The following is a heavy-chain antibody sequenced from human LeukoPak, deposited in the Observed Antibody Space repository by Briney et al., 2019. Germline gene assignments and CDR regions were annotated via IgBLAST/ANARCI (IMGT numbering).Heavy chain of an antibody. V-gene: IGHV3-21*01. CDR2: ISSSSSYI. CDR3: ARGSVRGSYYVGAFDI. J-gene: IGHJ3*02. D-gene: IGHD1-26*01. Sequence: GGSLRLSCAASGFTVSSYSMNWVRQAPGKGLEWVSSISSSSSYIYYADSVKGRFTISRDNAKNSLYLQMNSLRAEDTAVYYCARGSVRGSYYVGAFDIWGQGTMVTVSS. CDR1: GFTVSSYS.